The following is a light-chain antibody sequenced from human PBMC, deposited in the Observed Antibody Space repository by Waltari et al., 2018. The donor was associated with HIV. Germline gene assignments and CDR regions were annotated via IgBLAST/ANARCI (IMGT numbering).Light chain of an antibody. CDR3: QQYDNLPSIT. Sequence: DPVTINCQASQDINKYLNWYQQKPGKAPDLLIYDAYNLKTGVPSRFSGSGSGTDFTLTISSLQPEDLATYFCQQYDNLPSITFGQGTRVEIK. CDR2: DAY. V-gene: IGKV1-33*01. CDR1: QDINKY. J-gene: IGKJ5*01.